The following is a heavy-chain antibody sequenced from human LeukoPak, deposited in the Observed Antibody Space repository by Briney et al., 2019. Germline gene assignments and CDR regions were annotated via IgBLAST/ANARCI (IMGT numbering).Heavy chain of an antibody. CDR2: ISSSGFNI. Sequence: GGSLRLSCAASGFTFSSYGMSWVRQAPGKGLEWVSYISSSGFNIYYADSVKGRFTISRDNAKNSLYLQMNSLRAEDTAIYYCARRTGGMVRGVIDYWGQGTLVTISS. CDR1: GFTFSSYG. J-gene: IGHJ4*02. D-gene: IGHD3-10*01. CDR3: ARRTGGMVRGVIDY. V-gene: IGHV3-48*04.